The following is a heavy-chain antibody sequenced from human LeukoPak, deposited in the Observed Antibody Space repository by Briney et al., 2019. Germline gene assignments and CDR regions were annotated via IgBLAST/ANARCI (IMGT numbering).Heavy chain of an antibody. V-gene: IGHV3-33*01. J-gene: IGHJ4*02. Sequence: GGSLRLSCAASGFTFRTSGMHWVRQAPGKGLEWVAIDGSDTYYTESVKGRFTVSRDNSKNTLYLQMNSLSGEDTAVYFCARDKDWYLDYWGQGTLVTVSS. D-gene: IGHD3/OR15-3a*01. CDR1: GFTFRTSG. CDR2: DGSDT. CDR3: ARDKDWYLDY.